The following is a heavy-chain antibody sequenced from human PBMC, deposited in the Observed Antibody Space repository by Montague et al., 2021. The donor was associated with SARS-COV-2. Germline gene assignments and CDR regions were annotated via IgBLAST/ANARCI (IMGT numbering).Heavy chain of an antibody. CDR2: VYHSGST. D-gene: IGHD5-12*01. Sequence: SETLSLTCSVSGSSISSGFYWAWIRQSPGKGPEWIGTVYHSGSTHYNPSLKCRVTVSIDTSKNQSSLTVTSVTAADTAVYFCARRGYTGSDYFDYWGQGTLVTVSS. J-gene: IGHJ4*02. CDR3: ARRGYTGSDYFDY. V-gene: IGHV4-38-2*01. CDR1: GSSISSGFY.